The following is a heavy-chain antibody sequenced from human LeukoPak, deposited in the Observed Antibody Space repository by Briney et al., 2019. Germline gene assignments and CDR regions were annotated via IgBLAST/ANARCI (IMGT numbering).Heavy chain of an antibody. V-gene: IGHV4-39*07. CDR3: ARDGLLAGIAAARPFDY. Sequence: SETLSLTCTVSGGSISSSSYYWGWIRQPPGKGLEWIGSIYYSGSTYYNPSLKSRVTISVDTSKNQFSLKLSSVTAADTAVYYCARDGLLAGIAAARPFDYWGQGTLVTVSS. D-gene: IGHD6-13*01. CDR1: GGSISSSSYY. CDR2: IYYSGST. J-gene: IGHJ4*02.